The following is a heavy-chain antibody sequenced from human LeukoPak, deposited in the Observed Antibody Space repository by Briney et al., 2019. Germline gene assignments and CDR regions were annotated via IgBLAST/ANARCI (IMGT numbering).Heavy chain of an antibody. D-gene: IGHD4-23*01. V-gene: IGHV4-59*01. CDR3: ARTPTVVTPGGDY. CDR1: GGSISRYS. CDR2: IYYSGNT. J-gene: IGHJ4*02. Sequence: SETLSLTCIVSGGSISRYSWNWIRQPAGKGLEWIGYIYYSGNTNYNPSLKSRVTISVDTSKNQFSLKLSSVTAADTAVYYCARTPTVVTPGGDYWGQGTLVTVSS.